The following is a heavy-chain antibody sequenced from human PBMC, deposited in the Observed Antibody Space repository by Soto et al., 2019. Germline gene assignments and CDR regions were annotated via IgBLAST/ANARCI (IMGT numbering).Heavy chain of an antibody. CDR3: AKDSRRFVY. Sequence: GGSLRLSCAASGFTFSTYVMSWVRQAPGKGLEWVSVISVGGATTYYADSVKGRFTISRDNSRNTLYLQMNSLRAEDTAGYYCAKDSRRFVYWGQGTLVTVSS. CDR1: GFTFSTYV. V-gene: IGHV3-23*01. CDR2: ISVGGATT. J-gene: IGHJ4*02.